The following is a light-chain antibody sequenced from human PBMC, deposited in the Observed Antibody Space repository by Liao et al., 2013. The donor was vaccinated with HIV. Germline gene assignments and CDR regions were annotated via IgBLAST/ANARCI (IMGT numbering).Light chain of an antibody. CDR1: KVGDKY. CDR3: QVWDSSTYV. CDR2: QDS. V-gene: IGLV3-1*01. Sequence: YELTQPPSVSVSPGQTATITCSGDKVGDKYVAWYQRKPGQSPQAVIYQDSRRPSGIPERFSGSNSGNTATLTISGTQAMDEADYFCQVWDSSTYVFGTGTKVTVL. J-gene: IGLJ1*01.